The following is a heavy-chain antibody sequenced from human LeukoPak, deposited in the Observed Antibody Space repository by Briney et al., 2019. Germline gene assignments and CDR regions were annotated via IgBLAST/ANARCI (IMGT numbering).Heavy chain of an antibody. CDR3: ARGGEWELLRVSDY. Sequence: ASVKVSCKASGYTFTSYDINWVRQATGQGLEWMGWMNPNSGNTGYAQKFQGRVTMTRSTSISTAYMELSSLRSEDTAVYYCARGGEWELLRVSDYWGQGTLVTVSS. CDR2: MNPNSGNT. J-gene: IGHJ4*02. CDR1: GYTFTSYD. D-gene: IGHD1-26*01. V-gene: IGHV1-8*01.